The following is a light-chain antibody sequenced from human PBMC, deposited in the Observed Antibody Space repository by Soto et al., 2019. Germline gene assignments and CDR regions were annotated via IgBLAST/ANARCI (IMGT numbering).Light chain of an antibody. J-gene: IGKJ5*01. V-gene: IGKV3-15*01. CDR2: GAS. CDR1: QSVSTN. CDR3: QQFHNWPPIT. Sequence: EIVMTQSPATLSVSPGERATLSCRASQSVSTNLAWYQQKPGLAPRLLIYGASTRATGIPARFSGSGSGTEFTLTISSLQSEDFAVYYCQQFHNWPPITFGQGTRLEI.